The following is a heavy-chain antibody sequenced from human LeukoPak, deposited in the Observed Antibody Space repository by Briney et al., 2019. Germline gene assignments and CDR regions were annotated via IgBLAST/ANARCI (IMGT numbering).Heavy chain of an antibody. CDR3: ARNRGVLRYFDWLTAPDY. D-gene: IGHD3-9*01. V-gene: IGHV3-23*01. J-gene: IGHJ4*02. CDR1: GFTFSSYA. Sequence: GGSLRLSCAASGFTFSSYAMSWVGQAPGKGLEWVSAISGSGGSTYYADSVKGRFTISRDNSKNTLYLQMNSLRAEDTAVYYCARNRGVLRYFDWLTAPDYWGQGTLVTVSS. CDR2: ISGSGGST.